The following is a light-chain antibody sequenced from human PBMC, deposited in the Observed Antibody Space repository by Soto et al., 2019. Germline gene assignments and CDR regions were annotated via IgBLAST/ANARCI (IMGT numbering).Light chain of an antibody. CDR3: ASINTTNFV. CDR2: EVT. CDR1: SSDVGAYNL. Sequence: QSVLTQPASVAGSPGQSITISCTGTSSDVGAYNLVSWYQHLPDKAPKLIISEVTNRPSRGSARFSGSKSGNTASLTISGLQAEDEDDYYCASINTTNFVFGSGTKGTVL. V-gene: IGLV2-14*01. J-gene: IGLJ1*01.